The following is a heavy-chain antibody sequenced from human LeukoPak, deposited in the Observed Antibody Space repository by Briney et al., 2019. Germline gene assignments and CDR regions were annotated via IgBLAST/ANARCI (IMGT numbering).Heavy chain of an antibody. J-gene: IGHJ4*02. V-gene: IGHV1-69*13. Sequence: ASVKVSCKASGGTFSSYAISWVRQAPGQGLEWMGGIIPIFGTANYAQKFQGRVTITADESTSTAYMELSSLRSEDTAVYYCARGPYSRITMVRGVIRSFDYWGQGTLVTVSS. CDR3: ARGPYSRITMVRGVIRSFDY. CDR1: GGTFSSYA. CDR2: IIPIFGTA. D-gene: IGHD3-10*01.